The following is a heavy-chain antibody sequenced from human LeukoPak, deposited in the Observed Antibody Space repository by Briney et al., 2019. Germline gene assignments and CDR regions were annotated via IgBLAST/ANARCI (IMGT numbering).Heavy chain of an antibody. D-gene: IGHD3-3*01. CDR1: GFTFSSYA. Sequence: PGGSLRLSCAASGFTFSSYAMHWVRQAPGKGLEWVAVISYDGSNKYYADSVKGRFTISRDNSKNTLYLQMNSLRAEDTAVYYCARSYDFWSGYHHDYWGQGTLVTVSS. CDR2: ISYDGSNK. V-gene: IGHV3-30-3*01. J-gene: IGHJ4*02. CDR3: ARSYDFWSGYHHDY.